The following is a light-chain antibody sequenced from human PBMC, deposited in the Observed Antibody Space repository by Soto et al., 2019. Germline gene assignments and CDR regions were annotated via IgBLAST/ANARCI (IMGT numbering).Light chain of an antibody. CDR1: QSVSSY. Sequence: EIVLTQSPGTLPLSPGERATLSCRASQSVSSYLAWYQQKPGQAPRLLIYDASNRATGIPARFSGSGSGTAFTLTISSLEPEDFAVYYCQQRSNWPSFGQGTRLEIK. J-gene: IGKJ5*01. CDR3: QQRSNWPS. V-gene: IGKV3-11*01. CDR2: DAS.